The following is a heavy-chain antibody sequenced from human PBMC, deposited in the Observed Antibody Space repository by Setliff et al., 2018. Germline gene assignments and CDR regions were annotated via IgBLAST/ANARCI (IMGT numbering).Heavy chain of an antibody. J-gene: IGHJ4*02. CDR2: IHDSGNPT. Sequence: PGGSLRLSCAASGFTFSNYYMTWIRQAPGKGLEWISYIHDSGNPTYYADSVKVRFTVSRDNAKNSLYLQMTSLRAEDTAIYYCARTTGYRLEGDFDYWGQGTLVTVSS. V-gene: IGHV3-11*01. CDR1: GFTFSNYY. CDR3: ARTTGYRLEGDFDY. D-gene: IGHD3-16*01.